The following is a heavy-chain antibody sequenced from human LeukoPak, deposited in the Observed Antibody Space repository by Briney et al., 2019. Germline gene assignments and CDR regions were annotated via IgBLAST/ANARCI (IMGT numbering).Heavy chain of an antibody. CDR2: IIPIFGIA. D-gene: IGHD1-26*01. Sequence: SVKVSCKASGGTSSSYAISWVRQAPGQGLEWMGRIIPIFGIANYAQKFQGRVTITADKSTSTAYMELSSLRSEDTAVYYCARTDSGNNWFDPWGQGTLVTVSS. CDR3: ARTDSGNNWFDP. CDR1: GGTSSSYA. V-gene: IGHV1-69*04. J-gene: IGHJ5*02.